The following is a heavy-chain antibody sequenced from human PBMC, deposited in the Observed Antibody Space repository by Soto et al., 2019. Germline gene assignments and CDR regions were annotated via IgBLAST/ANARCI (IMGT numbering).Heavy chain of an antibody. Sequence: QVQLVQSGAEVKKPGSSVKVSCKASGGTFSSYAISWVRQAPGQGLEGMGGIMPIFGTANDAQKFQGRVTITADKSTSTAYMELSSLRSEDTAVYYCARLMTTANYYYYYGMDVWGQGTTVTVSS. CDR2: IMPIFGTA. CDR3: ARLMTTANYYYYYGMDV. D-gene: IGHD4-17*01. J-gene: IGHJ6*02. CDR1: GGTFSSYA. V-gene: IGHV1-69*06.